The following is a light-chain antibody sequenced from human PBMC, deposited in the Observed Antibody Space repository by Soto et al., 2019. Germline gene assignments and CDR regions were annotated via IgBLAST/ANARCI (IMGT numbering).Light chain of an antibody. CDR3: QHFNSWPLL. V-gene: IGKV3-15*01. CDR1: QNVNNR. J-gene: IGKJ1*01. Sequence: EIVMTQSPALLSVSPGERATLSCRASQNVNNRLAWYQQKAGQPPRLLIYGASTRATGIPVRFSGSGSGTEFTLTISSLQSEDFAVYYCQHFNSWPLLFGQGTKV. CDR2: GAS.